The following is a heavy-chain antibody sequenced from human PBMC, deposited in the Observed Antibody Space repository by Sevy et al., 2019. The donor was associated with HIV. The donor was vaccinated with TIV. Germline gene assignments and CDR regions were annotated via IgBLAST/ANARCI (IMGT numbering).Heavy chain of an antibody. CDR3: VRVEGGL. Sequence: QLGGSLRLSCVASGFTFETQWMHWVRRAPGKGLEWVSRINIDGKNVAYAESVKGRFTISRDNAKNTLYLQMHSLRVEDTAIYFCVRVEGGLWGQGVQVTVSS. D-gene: IGHD2-15*01. CDR1: GFTFETQW. V-gene: IGHV3-74*01. CDR2: INIDGKNV. J-gene: IGHJ4*02.